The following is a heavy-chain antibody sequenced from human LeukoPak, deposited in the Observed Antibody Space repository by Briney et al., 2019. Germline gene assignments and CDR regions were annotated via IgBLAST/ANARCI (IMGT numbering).Heavy chain of an antibody. V-gene: IGHV3-64*01. J-gene: IGHJ4*02. CDR2: ISSNGGST. D-gene: IGHD2-21*01. CDR3: ARGGRLPAAGDFDY. CDR1: GFTFSSYA. Sequence: GGSLRLSCAASGFTFSSYAMHWVRKAPGKGLEYVSAISSNGGSTYYANSVKGRFTISRDNSKNTLYLQMGSRRAVSLAVSYCARGGRLPAAGDFDYWGQGTLVTVSS.